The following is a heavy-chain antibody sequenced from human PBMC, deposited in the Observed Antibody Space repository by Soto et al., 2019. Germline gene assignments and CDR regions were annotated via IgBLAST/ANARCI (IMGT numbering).Heavy chain of an antibody. D-gene: IGHD3-22*01. CDR3: GIAHTYYYGISCYSKQSFHFDY. Sequence: SLTSIVAGASIRSGGYYWNWIRQVPGRGLEWIGCISYSASSFYNPSLESRVSVSLDTSGNHFCLRLSSLTDADMNVYFCGIAHTYYYGISCYSKQSFHFDYWGQGRMVNVSS. CDR2: ISYSASS. V-gene: IGHV4-31*03. CDR1: GASIRSGGYY. J-gene: IGHJ4*02.